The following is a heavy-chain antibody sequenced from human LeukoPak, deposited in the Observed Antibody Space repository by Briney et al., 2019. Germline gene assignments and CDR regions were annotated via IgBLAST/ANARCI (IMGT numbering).Heavy chain of an antibody. CDR3: ASGVQGY. V-gene: IGHV3-30*03. J-gene: IGHJ4*02. D-gene: IGHD3-10*01. Sequence: GGSLRLSCAASTFTLSSYVMHWVRQAPGKGLEWVAVISHDGSNRYYADSVKGRFTISRDNSKNTLYLQMNSLRAEDTAVYYCASGVQGYWGQGTLVTVSS. CDR1: TFTLSSYV. CDR2: ISHDGSNR.